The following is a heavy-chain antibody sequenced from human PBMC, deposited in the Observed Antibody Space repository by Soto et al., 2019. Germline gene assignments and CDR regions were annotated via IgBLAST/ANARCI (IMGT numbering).Heavy chain of an antibody. D-gene: IGHD1-1*01. Sequence: LRLTCAASGFTFSTYCMHWVRHTPGTGLVWVSRTCRYGRELYYADSVKGRFTISRDDAKNTLYLQMDSLRVEDTGIYYCVRGTTAWRGMDYWGQGALVTVSS. V-gene: IGHV3-74*01. CDR1: GFTFSTYC. J-gene: IGHJ4*02. CDR3: VRGTTAWRGMDY. CDR2: TCRYGREL.